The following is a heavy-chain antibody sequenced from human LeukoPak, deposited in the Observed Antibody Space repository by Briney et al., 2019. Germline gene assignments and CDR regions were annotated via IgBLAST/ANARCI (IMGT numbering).Heavy chain of an antibody. CDR2: ISGGGGST. J-gene: IGHJ4*02. Sequence: GGSLRLSCVASRLTFSAYGMSWIRQSPDKGLEWVSAISGGGGSTYYADSAQGRFTISRDNSKNTLYLQMNSLRAEDTAVYYCARDGGIVVVPAANWGQGTLVTVSS. V-gene: IGHV3-23*01. CDR3: ARDGGIVVVPAAN. CDR1: RLTFSAYG. D-gene: IGHD2-2*01.